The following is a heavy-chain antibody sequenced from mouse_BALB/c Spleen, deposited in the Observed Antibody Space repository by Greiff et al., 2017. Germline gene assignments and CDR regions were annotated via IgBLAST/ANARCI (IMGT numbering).Heavy chain of an antibody. Sequence: EVQGVESGPELVKPGASVKISCKASGYTFTDYNMHWVKQSHGKSLEWIGYIYPYNGGTGYNQKFKSKATLTVDNSSSTAYMELRSLTSEDSAVYYCARDGYHQAWFAYWGQGTLVTVSA. D-gene: IGHD2-3*01. J-gene: IGHJ3*01. CDR2: IYPYNGGT. V-gene: IGHV1S29*02. CDR1: GYTFTDYN. CDR3: ARDGYHQAWFAY.